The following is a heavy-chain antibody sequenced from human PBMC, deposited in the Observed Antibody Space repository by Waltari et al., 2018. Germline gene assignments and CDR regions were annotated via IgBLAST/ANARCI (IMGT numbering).Heavy chain of an antibody. D-gene: IGHD6-13*01. Sequence: QVQLVQSGAEVKKPGASVKVSCKASGSTFTGYDMHWVRHAPGQGLEWMVRLNPNSGGTNYAQKFQGRVTMTRDTSISTAYMALSRLRSDDTAVYYCASDGRAAAGTDYWGQGTLVTVSS. CDR1: GSTFTGYD. CDR2: LNPNSGGT. CDR3: ASDGRAAAGTDY. J-gene: IGHJ4*02. V-gene: IGHV1-2*06.